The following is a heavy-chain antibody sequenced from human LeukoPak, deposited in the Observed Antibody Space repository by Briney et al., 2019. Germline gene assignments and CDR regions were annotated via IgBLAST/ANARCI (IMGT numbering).Heavy chain of an antibody. Sequence: ASVKVSCKVSGYTLTELSMHWVRQAPGKGLEWMGGFDPEDGETFYAQKFQGRVTMTKDTSTDTAYMELSRLRSDDTAVYYCARATTFIYDIGYWGQGTLVTVSS. V-gene: IGHV1-24*01. CDR2: FDPEDGET. CDR3: ARATTFIYDIGY. J-gene: IGHJ4*02. D-gene: IGHD3-9*01. CDR1: GYTLTELS.